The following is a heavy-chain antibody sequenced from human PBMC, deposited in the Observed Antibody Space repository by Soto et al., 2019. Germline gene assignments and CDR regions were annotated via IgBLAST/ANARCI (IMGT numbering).Heavy chain of an antibody. V-gene: IGHV4-4*02. Sequence: QVQLQESGPGLVKPSGTLSLMCAVSGDSVSSPYYWCWVRQPPGKGLEWIGEVFHTGTTSYNPSLRSRVTISMDKSNNQFSLDLSYVTAADTAVYYCARSAGWYAVHSWGPGTLVIVSS. CDR2: VFHTGTT. D-gene: IGHD6-19*01. J-gene: IGHJ4*02. CDR3: ARSAGWYAVHS. CDR1: GDSVSSPYY.